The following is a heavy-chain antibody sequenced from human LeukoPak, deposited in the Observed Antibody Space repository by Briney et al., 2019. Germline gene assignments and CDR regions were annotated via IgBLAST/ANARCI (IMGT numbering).Heavy chain of an antibody. CDR3: AGHPWSYEGSGELCPVDQ. CDR1: GGSISSSFYY. CDR2: IYYSGTT. Sequence: SETLSLTCTFSGGSISSSFYYWGWIRQPPGKGLEWIGSIYYSGTTYYNPSLKSRVTISVDTSKIQFSLKLSSVTAADTAVYYCAGHPWSYEGSGELCPVDQWGQGTLVTVSS. D-gene: IGHD3-16*01. J-gene: IGHJ4*02. V-gene: IGHV4-39*01.